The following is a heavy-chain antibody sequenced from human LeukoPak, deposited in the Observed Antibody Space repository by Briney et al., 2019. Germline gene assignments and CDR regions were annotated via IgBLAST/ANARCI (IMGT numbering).Heavy chain of an antibody. V-gene: IGHV3-30*02. CDR3: AKDFLGVDRGDVFDI. CDR1: GFTFSSYG. Sequence: GGSLRLSCAASGFTFSSYGMHWVRQAPGKGLEWVAFIRYDGSNKYYADSVKGRFTISRDNSKNTLYLQMNSLRAEDTAVYYCAKDFLGVDRGDVFDIWGQGTMVTVSS. D-gene: IGHD3-3*01. CDR2: IRYDGSNK. J-gene: IGHJ3*02.